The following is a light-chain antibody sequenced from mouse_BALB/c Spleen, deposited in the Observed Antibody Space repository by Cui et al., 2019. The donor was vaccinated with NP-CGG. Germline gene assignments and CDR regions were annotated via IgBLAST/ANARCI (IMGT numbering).Light chain of an antibody. Sequence: QAALTQASAPTTSPGETVTLTCRSNTGAVTTSNYANWVQEKPDHLFTGLIGGTNNRAPGVPARFSGSLIGDKAALTITGAQTEDEAIYFCALWYSNHWVFGGGTKLTVL. CDR3: ALWYSNHWV. CDR1: TGAVTTSNY. CDR2: GTN. J-gene: IGLJ1*01. V-gene: IGLV1*01.